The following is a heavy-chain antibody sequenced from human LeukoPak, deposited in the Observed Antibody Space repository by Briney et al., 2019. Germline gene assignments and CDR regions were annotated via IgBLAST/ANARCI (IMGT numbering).Heavy chain of an antibody. Sequence: GGSLRLSCAASGFNFDDYAMHWVRQVPGKGLEWVSGITWNSGNIGYADSVKGRFTISRDNAKNSLYLQMNSLRPEDTALYYCAKDLWWLTGTVGNYGMDVWGQGTTVTVSS. D-gene: IGHD3-9*01. CDR3: AKDLWWLTGTVGNYGMDV. CDR2: ITWNSGNI. V-gene: IGHV3-9*01. J-gene: IGHJ6*02. CDR1: GFNFDDYA.